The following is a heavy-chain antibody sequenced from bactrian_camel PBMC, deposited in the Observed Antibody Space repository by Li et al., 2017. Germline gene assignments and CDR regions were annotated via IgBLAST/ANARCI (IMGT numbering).Heavy chain of an antibody. J-gene: IGHJ4*01. V-gene: IGHV3S28*01. CDR1: AYTDSTHYC. D-gene: IGHD2*01. Sequence: QVQLVESGGGSVQAGGSLRLSCAASAYTDSTHYCMSWFWQTPGKEREGVAAIFSRTGTTSYADSVQGRFTVSQNNDKNTLYLQMNSLKPEDTAMYYCAAFPSSFGSGSCCLTANLRLYNSWGQGTQVTVS. CDR2: IFSRTGTT. CDR3: AAFPSSFGSGSCCLTANLRLYNS.